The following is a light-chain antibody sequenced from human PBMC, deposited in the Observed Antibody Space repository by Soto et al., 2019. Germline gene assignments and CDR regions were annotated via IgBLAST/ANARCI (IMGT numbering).Light chain of an antibody. CDR2: GAS. V-gene: IGKV3-20*01. J-gene: IGKJ3*01. CDR3: QQYGSSRGFT. Sequence: EIVLTQSPGTLSLSPGERATLSCRASQSVSSSYLAWYQQKPGQAPRLLIYGASGRATGIPDRFSGSGSGTDFTLTISRLEPEEFVVYYCQQYGSSRGFTFGPGTKVDIK. CDR1: QSVSSSY.